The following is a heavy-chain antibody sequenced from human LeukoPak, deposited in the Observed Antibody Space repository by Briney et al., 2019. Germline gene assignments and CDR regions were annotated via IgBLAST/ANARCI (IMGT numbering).Heavy chain of an antibody. V-gene: IGHV3-21*01. CDR3: ARDGDDWLQYYFDY. D-gene: IGHD3-9*01. J-gene: IGHJ4*02. CDR2: ISSSSSYI. CDR1: GFNFSSYS. Sequence: GGSLRLSCAASGFNFSSYSMNWVRQAPGKGLEWVSSISSSSSYIYYADSVKGRFTISRDNAKNSLYLQMNSLRAEDTAVYYCARDGDDWLQYYFDYWGQGTLVTVSS.